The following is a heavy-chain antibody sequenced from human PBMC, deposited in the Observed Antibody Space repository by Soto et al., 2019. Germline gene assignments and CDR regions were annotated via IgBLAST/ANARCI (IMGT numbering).Heavy chain of an antibody. Sequence: EVQLVESGGGLVQPGGSLRLSCVASVFTFRTYWMAWVRQAPEKGLEWVANIKYDESEKYYVDSVKGRFTVSRDNARNSLFVQMNSLRAEDTAVYYCARVRTEIYYGMDVWGQGTTVTVSS. CDR1: VFTFRTYW. V-gene: IGHV3-7*05. J-gene: IGHJ6*02. CDR2: IKYDESEK. CDR3: ARVRTEIYYGMDV.